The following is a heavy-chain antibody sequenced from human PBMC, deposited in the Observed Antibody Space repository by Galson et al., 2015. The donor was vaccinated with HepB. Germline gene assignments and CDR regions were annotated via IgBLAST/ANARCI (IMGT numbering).Heavy chain of an antibody. Sequence: SVKVSCKASGYTFTSYAMNWVRQAPGRGLEWMGWINTNTGNPTYAQGFTGRFVFSLDTSVSTAYLQISSLKAEDTAVYYCAIPGIAVAGPFDYWGQGTLVTVSS. CDR1: GYTFTSYA. CDR3: AIPGIAVAGPFDY. D-gene: IGHD6-19*01. V-gene: IGHV7-4-1*02. J-gene: IGHJ4*02. CDR2: INTNTGNP.